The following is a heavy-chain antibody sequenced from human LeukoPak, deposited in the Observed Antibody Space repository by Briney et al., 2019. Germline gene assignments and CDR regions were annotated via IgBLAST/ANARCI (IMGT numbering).Heavy chain of an antibody. CDR1: GYTFTDYY. CDR3: ASFYRRYSSGWYVWPGY. D-gene: IGHD6-19*01. Sequence: GASVKVSCKASGYTFTDYYIHWVRQAPGQGLECMGWINPNSGGTKSAKKFQGRVTMTRDTSISTAYMELRSLRSDETAVYYCASFYRRYSSGWYVWPGYWGQGTLVTVSS. CDR2: INPNSGGT. V-gene: IGHV1-2*02. J-gene: IGHJ4*02.